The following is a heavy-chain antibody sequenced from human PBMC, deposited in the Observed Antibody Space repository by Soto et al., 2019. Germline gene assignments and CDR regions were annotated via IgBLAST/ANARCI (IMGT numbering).Heavy chain of an antibody. V-gene: IGHV1-18*01. CDR1: GFTFSNYG. CDR3: ARDIASLTAKHFFYYYAMEV. Sequence: ASVKVSCKASGFTFSNYGLNWVRQAPGQGLEWMGWVSANNGHTNYAQNLQGRVSMTTDTSTSTAYMELRGLRFDDTAVYYCARDIASLTAKHFFYYYAMEVWGQGTTVTVS. J-gene: IGHJ6*02. D-gene: IGHD2-21*01. CDR2: VSANNGHT.